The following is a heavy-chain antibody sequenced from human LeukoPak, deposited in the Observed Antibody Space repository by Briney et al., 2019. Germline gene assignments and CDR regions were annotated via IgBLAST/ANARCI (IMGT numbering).Heavy chain of an antibody. D-gene: IGHD2-15*01. V-gene: IGHV3-30-3*01. Sequence: PGGSLGLSCAASGFTFSSYAMHWVRQAPGKGLEWVAVISYDGSNKYYADSVKGRFTISRDNSKNTLYLQMNSLRAEDTAVYYCARDRIVVVVAAPLYWGQGTLVTVSS. CDR3: ARDRIVVVVAAPLY. J-gene: IGHJ4*02. CDR1: GFTFSSYA. CDR2: ISYDGSNK.